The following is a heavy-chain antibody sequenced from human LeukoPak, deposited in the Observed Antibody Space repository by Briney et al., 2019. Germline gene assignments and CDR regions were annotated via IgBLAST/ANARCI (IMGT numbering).Heavy chain of an antibody. CDR3: TSYSYGSLFDY. J-gene: IGHJ4*02. CDR1: GFTFGDYA. CDR2: IRSKAYGGTT. D-gene: IGHD5-18*01. Sequence: HPGRSLRLSCTASGFTFGDYAMSWFRQAPGKGLEWVGFIRSKAYGGTTEYAASVKGRFTISRDDSKGIAYLQMNSLKTEDTAVYYCTSYSYGSLFDYWGQGTLVTVSS. V-gene: IGHV3-49*03.